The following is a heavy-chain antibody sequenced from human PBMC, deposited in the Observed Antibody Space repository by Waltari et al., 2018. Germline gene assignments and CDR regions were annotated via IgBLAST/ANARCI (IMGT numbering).Heavy chain of an antibody. J-gene: IGHJ4*02. Sequence: QVQLQESGPGLVKPSQTLSLTCTVSGGSISSGGYYWSWIRPHPGKGLDWIGYIDYSGSTYYYPSLKSRVTISGDTSKNQFSLKLSSVTAADTAVYYCARGRSGSYSGYWGQGTLVTVSS. D-gene: IGHD1-26*01. CDR1: GGSISSGGYY. CDR2: IDYSGST. V-gene: IGHV4-31*03. CDR3: ARGRSGSYSGY.